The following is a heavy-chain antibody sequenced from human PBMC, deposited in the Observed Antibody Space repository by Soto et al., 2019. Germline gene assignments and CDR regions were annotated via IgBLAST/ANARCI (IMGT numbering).Heavy chain of an antibody. CDR2: IYHSGST. J-gene: IGHJ4*02. Sequence: SETLSLTCAVSSGSISSSNWWSWGRHPPGKGLEWIGEIYHSGSTNYNPSLKSRVTISVDKSKNQFSLKLSSVTAADTAVYYCARRIAAAGTVPDYWGQGTLVTVSS. V-gene: IGHV4-4*02. CDR1: SGSISSSNW. D-gene: IGHD6-13*01. CDR3: ARRIAAAGTVPDY.